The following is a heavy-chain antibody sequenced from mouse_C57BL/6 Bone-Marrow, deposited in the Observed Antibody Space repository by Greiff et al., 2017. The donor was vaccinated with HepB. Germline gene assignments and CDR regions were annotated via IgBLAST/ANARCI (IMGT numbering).Heavy chain of an antibody. V-gene: IGHV10-1*01. CDR2: IRSKSNNYAT. J-gene: IGHJ3*01. Sequence: EVQLVESGGGLVQPKGSLKLSCAASGFSFNTYAMNWVRQAPGKGLEWVARIRSKSNNYATYYADSVKDRFTISRDDSESMLYLQMNNLKTEDTAMYYCVRPLYYGSSYGFAYWGQGTLVTVSA. CDR1: GFSFNTYA. D-gene: IGHD1-1*01. CDR3: VRPLYYGSSYGFAY.